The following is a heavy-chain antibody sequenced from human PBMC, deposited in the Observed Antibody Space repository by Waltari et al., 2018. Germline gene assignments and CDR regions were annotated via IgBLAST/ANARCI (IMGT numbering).Heavy chain of an antibody. CDR2: INPSGGST. CDR3: ASTTGYSSGWAKYYFDY. V-gene: IGHV1-46*01. Sequence: QVQLVQSGAEVKKPGASVKVSCKASGYTFTSYYMHWVRQAPGQGLEWMGIINPSGGSTSYAQKFQGRVTMTRDTSTSTVYMELSSLRSEYTAVYYCASTTGYSSGWAKYYFDYWGQGTLVTVSS. CDR1: GYTFTSYY. J-gene: IGHJ4*02. D-gene: IGHD6-19*01.